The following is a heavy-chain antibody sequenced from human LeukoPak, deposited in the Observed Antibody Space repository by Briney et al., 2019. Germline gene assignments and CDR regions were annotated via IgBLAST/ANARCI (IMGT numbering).Heavy chain of an antibody. Sequence: SETLSLTCAVYGGSFSGYYWSWIRQPPGKGLEWIGEINHSGSTNYNPSLKRRVTISVDTSKNQFSLKLSSVTAADTAVYYCARGKGGFVYWGQGTLVTVSS. J-gene: IGHJ4*02. CDR1: GGSFSGYY. CDR3: ARGKGGFVY. CDR2: INHSGST. V-gene: IGHV4-34*01.